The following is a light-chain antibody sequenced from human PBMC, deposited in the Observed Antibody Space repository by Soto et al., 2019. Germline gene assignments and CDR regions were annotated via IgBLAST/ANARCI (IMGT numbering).Light chain of an antibody. CDR2: KVS. CDR1: PRLVHSDGIAY. CDR3: MQGTHWPIT. J-gene: IGKJ5*01. V-gene: IGKV2-30*02. Sequence: DVVMTQSPLSRRVTLGQQGPLSRRCNPRLVHSDGIAYFSWFQQRPGRSKRRLIYKVSNRDSGVPARFSGRGSGTDFALKISRVEAEEVGVDYCMQGTHWPITVGKGTRLAIK.